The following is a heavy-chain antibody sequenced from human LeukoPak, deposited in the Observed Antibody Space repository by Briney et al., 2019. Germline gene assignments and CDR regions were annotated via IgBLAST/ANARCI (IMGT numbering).Heavy chain of an antibody. CDR1: GFTFSSYG. Sequence: GGSLRLSCVASGFTFSSYGMHWVRQAPGKGLEWVAVISYDGTNKYYADSVRGRFTISRDNSKNTLYLQMDSLRTEDTAVYYCARVDLYASGWYGSVDYWGQGTLVGVSS. CDR3: ARVDLYASGWYGSVDY. D-gene: IGHD6-19*01. CDR2: ISYDGTNK. J-gene: IGHJ4*02. V-gene: IGHV3-30*03.